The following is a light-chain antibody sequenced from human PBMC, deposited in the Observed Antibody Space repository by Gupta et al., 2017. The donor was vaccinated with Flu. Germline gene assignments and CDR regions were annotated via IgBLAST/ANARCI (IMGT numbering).Light chain of an antibody. V-gene: IGKV3D-20*01. CDR1: QPVTSNY. J-gene: IGKJ2*01. Sequence: EIVLTQSPATLSLSPGEGATLSCGASQPVTSNYLAWYQHKPGLAPRLLIYDASSSATGIPDRFSGSGSGTDVTLTSIRLEPEDFAVYYCQQYGNSYSVTFGQGTKLEI. CDR3: QQYGNSYSVT. CDR2: DAS.